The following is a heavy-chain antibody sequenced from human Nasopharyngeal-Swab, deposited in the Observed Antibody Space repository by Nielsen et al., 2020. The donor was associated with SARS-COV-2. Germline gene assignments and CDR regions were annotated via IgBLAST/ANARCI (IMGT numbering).Heavy chain of an antibody. J-gene: IGHJ4*02. CDR2: IGNAGDA. V-gene: IGHV3-13*01. D-gene: IGHD6-25*01. CDR3: ARGPNSGWYLDY. CDR1: GFTFSSYV. Sequence: LSLTCAASGFTFSSYVMHWVRQVTGKGLEWVSAIGNAGDAYYPGSVRGRFTVSRENARNSLYLQMSSLGAEDTAVYYCARGPNSGWYLDYWGLGTLVTVS.